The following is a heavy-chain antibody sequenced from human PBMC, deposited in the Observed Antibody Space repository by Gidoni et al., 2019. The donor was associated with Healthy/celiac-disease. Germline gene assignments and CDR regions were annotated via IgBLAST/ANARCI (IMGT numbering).Heavy chain of an antibody. V-gene: IGHV3-30*18. D-gene: IGHD5-18*01. CDR3: AKDPAMGAFDI. CDR2: ISYDGSNK. CDR1: GFTFSSYG. J-gene: IGHJ3*02. Sequence: QVQLVESGGGVVQPGRSLRISCAASGFTFSSYGMHWVRQAPGKGLEWVAVISYDGSNKYYADSVKGRFTISRDNSKNTLYLQMNSLRAEDTAVYYCAKDPAMGAFDIWGQGTMVTVSS.